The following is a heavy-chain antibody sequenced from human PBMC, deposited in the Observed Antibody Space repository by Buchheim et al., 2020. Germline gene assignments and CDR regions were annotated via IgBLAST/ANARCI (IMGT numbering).Heavy chain of an antibody. J-gene: IGHJ4*02. CDR2: ISGSGGST. V-gene: IGHV3-23*01. CDR3: AKDLGDDYVWGSYRLWDY. D-gene: IGHD3-16*02. CDR1: GFTFSSYA. Sequence: EVQLLESGGGLVQPGGSLRLSCAASGFTFSSYAMSWVRQAPGMGLEWVSAISGSGGSTYYADSVKGRFTISRDNSKNTLYLQMNSLRAEDTAVYYCAKDLGDDYVWGSYRLWDYWGQGTL.